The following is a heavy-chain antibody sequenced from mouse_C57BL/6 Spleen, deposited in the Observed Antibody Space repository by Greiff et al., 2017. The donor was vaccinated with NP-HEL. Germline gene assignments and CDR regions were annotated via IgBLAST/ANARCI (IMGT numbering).Heavy chain of an antibody. CDR2: IDPETGGT. CDR1: GYTFTDYE. D-gene: IGHD2-4*01. Sequence: QVQLKESGAELVRPGASVTLSCKASGYTFTDYEMHWVKQTPVHGLEWIGAIDPETGGTAYNQKFKGKAILTADKSSSTAYMELRSLTSEDSAVYYCTRSDYDYDVDYFDYWGQGTTLTVSS. J-gene: IGHJ2*01. V-gene: IGHV1-15*01. CDR3: TRSDYDYDVDYFDY.